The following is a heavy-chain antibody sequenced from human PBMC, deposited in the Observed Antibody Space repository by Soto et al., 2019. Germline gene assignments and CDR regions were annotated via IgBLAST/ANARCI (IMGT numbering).Heavy chain of an antibody. CDR1: GGSISSYY. Sequence: SETLSLTCTVSGGSISSYYWSWIRQPPGKGLEWIGYIYYSGSTNYNPSLKSRVAISVDTSKNQFSLKLSSVTAADTAVYYCARVSKNLYDSSGYYYYYYYMDVWGKGTTVTVSS. CDR3: ARVSKNLYDSSGYYYYYYYMDV. D-gene: IGHD3-22*01. J-gene: IGHJ6*03. V-gene: IGHV4-59*01. CDR2: IYYSGST.